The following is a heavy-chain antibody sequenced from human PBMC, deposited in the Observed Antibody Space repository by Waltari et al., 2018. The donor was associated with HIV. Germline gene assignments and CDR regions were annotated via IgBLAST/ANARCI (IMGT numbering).Heavy chain of an antibody. CDR3: ARHGGGYHYGWYFDL. J-gene: IGHJ2*01. V-gene: IGHV3-53*01. CDR1: GFTVNDNY. Sequence: EVQLVESGGGLIQPGGSLRLSCAASGFTVNDNYMSWVRQAPGKGLEWFAVIYSGGTTYSAASVKGRFTISRDDSKNTVYLQLNSLRAEDTAIYYCARHGGGYHYGWYFDLWGRGTLVTVSS. CDR2: IYSGGTT. D-gene: IGHD3-22*01.